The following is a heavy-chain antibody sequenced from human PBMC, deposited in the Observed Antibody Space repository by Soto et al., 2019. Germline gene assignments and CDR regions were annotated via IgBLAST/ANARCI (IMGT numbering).Heavy chain of an antibody. Sequence: QVQLVQSGAEVKKPGASVKGSCKASGYTFTSYAMHWVRQAPGQRLEWMGWINAGNGNTKYSQKFQGRVTITRDTSASTAYMELSSLRSEDTAVYYCARAVGGYIPTYDYWGQGTLVTVSS. CDR2: INAGNGNT. V-gene: IGHV1-3*01. J-gene: IGHJ4*02. CDR1: GYTFTSYA. CDR3: ARAVGGYIPTYDY. D-gene: IGHD1-26*01.